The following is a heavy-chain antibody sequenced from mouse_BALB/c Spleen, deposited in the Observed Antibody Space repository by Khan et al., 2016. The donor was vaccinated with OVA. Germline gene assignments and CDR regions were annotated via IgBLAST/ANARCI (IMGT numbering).Heavy chain of an antibody. CDR1: GYTFTNYG. CDR2: INTYTGEP. Sequence: QIQLVQSGPELKKPGETVKISCTASGYTFTNYGMNWVKQAPGKGLKWMGWINTYTGEPTYADDFKGRFAFSLETSASTAYLQINNVTNEDTATYCGARPPYFSYVMVYWGQGTSVTVSS. D-gene: IGHD2-10*01. J-gene: IGHJ4*01. V-gene: IGHV9-3-1*01. CDR3: ARPPYFSYVMVY.